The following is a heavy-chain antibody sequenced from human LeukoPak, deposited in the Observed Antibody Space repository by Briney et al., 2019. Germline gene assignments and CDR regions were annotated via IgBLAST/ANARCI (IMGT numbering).Heavy chain of an antibody. D-gene: IGHD3-3*01. Sequence: SETLSLTCTVSGGSISSGAYYYNWIRQPAGTGLEWIGRIYTSGSTNYNPSLKSRLTISVDTSKNQFSLKLSSVTAADTAVYYCARDVYDFWSGYYDWGPGTLVTVSS. V-gene: IGHV4-61*02. CDR2: IYTSGST. CDR1: GGSISSGAYY. J-gene: IGHJ4*02. CDR3: ARDVYDFWSGYYD.